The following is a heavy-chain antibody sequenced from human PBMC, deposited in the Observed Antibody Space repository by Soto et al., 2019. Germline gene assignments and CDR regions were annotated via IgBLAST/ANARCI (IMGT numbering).Heavy chain of an antibody. D-gene: IGHD1-1*01. CDR3: ARLPGIVAPGTVFLDN. CDR2: IYPGDSDT. Sequence: PGESLKISCKASGYRFTSSWIGWVRQMPGKGLEWMGIIYPGDSDTRYRPSFRGQVTISADKSSSTAYLQWNSLQASDTAMYYCARLPGIVAPGTVFLDNWGQGTMVPVSS. V-gene: IGHV5-51*01. CDR1: GYRFTSSW. J-gene: IGHJ4*02.